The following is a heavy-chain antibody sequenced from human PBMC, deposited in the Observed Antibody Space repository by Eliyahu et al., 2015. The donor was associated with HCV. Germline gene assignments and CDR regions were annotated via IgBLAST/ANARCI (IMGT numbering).Heavy chain of an antibody. CDR1: GLTXSNAW. J-gene: IGHJ3*01. Sequence: EVQLVESGGGLVKPGGSLRLSCAASGLTXSNAWXXWVRQXPGKGLEWLGRTKRKTDGETTDYAAPVKGRFAISRDDSKNTLHLQLNSLQTDDTALYYCTTLDVWGQGTMVTVSS. V-gene: IGHV3-15*01. CDR2: TKRKTDGETT. CDR3: TTLDV.